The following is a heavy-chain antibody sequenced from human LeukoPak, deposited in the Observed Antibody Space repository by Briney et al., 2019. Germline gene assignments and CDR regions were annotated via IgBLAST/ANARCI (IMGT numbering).Heavy chain of an antibody. Sequence: SETLSLTCTVSGVSISSYYRSWIRQPAGKGLEWIGRIYTSGSTNYNPSLKSRATMSVDMSKNQFSLKLRSVTAADTAVYYCARDSYYYDSSGYLIFDYWGQGTLVTVSS. D-gene: IGHD3-22*01. J-gene: IGHJ4*02. CDR3: ARDSYYYDSSGYLIFDY. CDR2: IYTSGST. CDR1: GVSISSYY. V-gene: IGHV4-4*07.